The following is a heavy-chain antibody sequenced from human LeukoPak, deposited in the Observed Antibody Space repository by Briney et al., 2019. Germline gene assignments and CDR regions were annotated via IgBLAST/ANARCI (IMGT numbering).Heavy chain of an antibody. CDR3: ARDNSVGDTAWWFDP. V-gene: IGHV1-46*01. Sequence: ASVKVSCKASGYTFTSYYMHWVRQAPGQGLEWMGLINPTGGSTGYAQKFQGRLSLTRDMSTSTGYMELSSLRSEDTAVYYCARDNSVGDTAWWFDPWGQGTLVTVSS. D-gene: IGHD1-26*01. CDR2: INPTGGST. CDR1: GYTFTSYY. J-gene: IGHJ5*02.